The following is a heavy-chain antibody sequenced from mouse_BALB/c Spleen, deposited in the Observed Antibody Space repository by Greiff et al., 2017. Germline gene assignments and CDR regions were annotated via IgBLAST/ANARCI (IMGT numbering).Heavy chain of an antibody. D-gene: IGHD2-4*01. CDR1: GFSLTSYG. CDR3: ARESSMITTFAY. Sequence: VQRVESGPGLVAPSQSLSITCTVSGFSLTSYGVHWVRQPPGKGLEWLGVIWAGGSTNYNSALMSRLSISKDNSKSQVFLKMNSLQTDDTAMYYCARESSMITTFAYWGQGTLVTVSA. V-gene: IGHV2-9*02. CDR2: IWAGGST. J-gene: IGHJ3*01.